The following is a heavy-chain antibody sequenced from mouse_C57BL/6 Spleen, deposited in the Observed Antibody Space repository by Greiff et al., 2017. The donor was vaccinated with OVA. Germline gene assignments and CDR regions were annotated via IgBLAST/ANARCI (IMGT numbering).Heavy chain of an antibody. CDR1: GYTFTSYW. D-gene: IGHD2-1*01. CDR2: IDPSDSET. CDR3: AGGYYGNFFDY. J-gene: IGHJ2*01. V-gene: IGHV1-52*01. Sequence: QVQLQQPGAELVRPGSSVKLSCKASGYTFTSYWMHWVKQRPIQGLEWIGNIDPSDSETHSNQKFKDKATLTVDKSSSTAYMQLSSLTSEDSAVYYCAGGYYGNFFDYWGQGTTLTVSS.